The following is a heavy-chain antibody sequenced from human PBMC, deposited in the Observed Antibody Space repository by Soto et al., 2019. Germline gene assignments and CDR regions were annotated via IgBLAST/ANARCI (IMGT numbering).Heavy chain of an antibody. CDR2: IYWDDDK. CDR3: AHRVLRTVFGLVTTTAIYFDF. Sequence: QITLNESGPTVVRPTETLTLTCRFSGFSLTTSGVGVGWMRQSPGKAPEWLALIYWDDDKRYSASLKSRLNITKDTSKNQVVLTVSDLDPTDTATYYCAHRVLRTVFGLVTTTAIYFDFWGQGTPVAVSS. J-gene: IGHJ4*02. CDR1: GFSLTTSGVG. D-gene: IGHD3-3*01. V-gene: IGHV2-5*02.